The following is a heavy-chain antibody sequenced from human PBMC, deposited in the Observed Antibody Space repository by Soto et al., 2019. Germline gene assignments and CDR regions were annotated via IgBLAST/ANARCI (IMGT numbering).Heavy chain of an antibody. J-gene: IGHJ5*02. Sequence: SETLSLTCAVYVGSFSGYYWSWIRQPPGKGLEWIGEINHSGSTNYNPSLKGRVTISVDTSKNQFSLKLSSVTAADTAVYYCARLRYYYGSGSSIPWGQGTMVTVSS. D-gene: IGHD3-10*01. CDR1: VGSFSGYY. CDR3: ARLRYYYGSGSSIP. CDR2: INHSGST. V-gene: IGHV4-34*01.